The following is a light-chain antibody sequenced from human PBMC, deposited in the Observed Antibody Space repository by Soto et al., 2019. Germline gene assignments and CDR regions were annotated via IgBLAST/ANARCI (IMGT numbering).Light chain of an antibody. CDR2: DAS. V-gene: IGKV1-5*01. CDR1: QNINNW. CDR3: QHMRT. J-gene: IGKJ5*01. Sequence: GDRCTITCRASQNINNWIAWYQKKPGKAPKFLIYDASTLESGVPSRFSGSGFGTEFSLTITSLQHDDFGSYYCQHMRTFGHGTRLEI.